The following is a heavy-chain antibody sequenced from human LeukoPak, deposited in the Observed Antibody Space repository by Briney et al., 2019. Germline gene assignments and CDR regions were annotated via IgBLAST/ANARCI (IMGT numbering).Heavy chain of an antibody. D-gene: IGHD3-10*02. V-gene: IGHV3-7*03. CDR3: ARDPYVSTFDY. CDR1: GFTFSNYW. J-gene: IGHJ4*02. Sequence: GGSLRLSCAASGFTFSNYWMSWVRQAPGKGPEWMGNIKEDGSEAYYVDSVKGRFTISRDNAQNSLYLHMHSLRVEDTAVYYCARDPYVSTFDYWGQGTLVTVSS. CDR2: IKEDGSEA.